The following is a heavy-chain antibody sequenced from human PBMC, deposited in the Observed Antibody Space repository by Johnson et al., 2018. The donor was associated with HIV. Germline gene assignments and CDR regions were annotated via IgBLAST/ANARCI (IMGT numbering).Heavy chain of an antibody. CDR1: GFTFSDYY. D-gene: IGHD2-21*01. CDR2: ISSSGSTI. J-gene: IGHJ3*02. Sequence: QVQLVESGGGLVKPGGSLRLSCAASGFTFSDYYMSWIRQATGKGLEWVSYISSSGSTIYYADSVKGRFTISRDNSKNTLYLQMNSLRAEDTGVYYCARDIRLNTARDAFDIWGQGTMVTVST. CDR3: ARDIRLNTARDAFDI. V-gene: IGHV3-11*04.